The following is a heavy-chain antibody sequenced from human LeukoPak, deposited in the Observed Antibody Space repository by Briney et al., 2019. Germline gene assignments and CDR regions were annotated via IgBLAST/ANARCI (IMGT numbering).Heavy chain of an antibody. CDR2: IYYSGST. J-gene: IGHJ5*02. D-gene: IGHD6-19*01. V-gene: IGHV4-59*01. CDR3: ARTYSSGWLVWFDP. CDR1: GGSISSYY. Sequence: PSETLSLTCTVSGGSISSYYWSWIRQPPGKGLEWIGYIYYSGSTNYNPSLKSRVTISVDTSKNRFSLKLSSVTAADTAVYYCARTYSSGWLVWFDPWGQGTLVTVSS.